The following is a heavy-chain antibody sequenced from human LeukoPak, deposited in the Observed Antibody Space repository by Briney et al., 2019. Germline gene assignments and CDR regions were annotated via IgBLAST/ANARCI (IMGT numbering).Heavy chain of an antibody. J-gene: IGHJ3*02. Sequence: PSQTLSLSCTVSGGSISIDGYYWSWIRQHPGKGLEWIGYIYYSGSNYYNPALKSRVTISVDTSKSQFSLKLTSVTAAATAVYYCARDFNSTILDNADAFDIWGQGTMVTVSS. D-gene: IGHD3-3*01. CDR3: ARDFNSTILDNADAFDI. V-gene: IGHV4-31*03. CDR2: IYYSGSN. CDR1: GGSISIDGYY.